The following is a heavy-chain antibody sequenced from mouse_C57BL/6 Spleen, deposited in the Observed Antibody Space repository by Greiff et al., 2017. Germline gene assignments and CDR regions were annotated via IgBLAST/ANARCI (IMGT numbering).Heavy chain of an antibody. D-gene: IGHD1-1*01. Sequence: EVKLVESGAELVKPGASVKLSCTASGFNIKDYYMHWVKQRTEQGLEWIGRIDPEDGETKYATKFQGKATITANTSSSTAYLQLSSLTSEDTAVYYGARGTTVHYWGQGATVTV. J-gene: IGHJ2*01. V-gene: IGHV14-2*01. CDR2: IDPEDGET. CDR3: ARGTTVHY. CDR1: GFNIKDYY.